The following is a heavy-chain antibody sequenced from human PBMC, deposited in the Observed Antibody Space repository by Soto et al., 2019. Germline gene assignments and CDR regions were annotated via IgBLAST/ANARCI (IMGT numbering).Heavy chain of an antibody. CDR3: ARGAYNWNYFNYYYGMDV. Sequence: SETLSLTCTVSGGSISSGDYYWSWIRQPPGKGLEWIGYIYYSGSTYYNPSLKSRVTISVDTSKNQFSLKLSSVTAADTAVYYCARGAYNWNYFNYYYGMDVWGQGTTVT. CDR2: IYYSGST. D-gene: IGHD1-7*01. V-gene: IGHV4-30-4*01. J-gene: IGHJ6*02. CDR1: GGSISSGDYY.